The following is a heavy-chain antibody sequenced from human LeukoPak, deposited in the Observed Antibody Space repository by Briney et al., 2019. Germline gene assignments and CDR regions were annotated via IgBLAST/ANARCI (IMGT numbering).Heavy chain of an antibody. J-gene: IGHJ4*02. CDR3: TRVLSGGGCIDY. V-gene: IGHV3-49*04. D-gene: IGHD3-16*01. Sequence: PGRSLRLSCTASGFTFGDYAMSWVRQAPGKGLEWAGFIRSKAYGGTTEYAASVKGRFTISRDDSKSIAYLQMNSLKTEDTAVYYCTRVLSGGGCIDYRGQGTLVTVSS. CDR2: IRSKAYGGTT. CDR1: GFTFGDYA.